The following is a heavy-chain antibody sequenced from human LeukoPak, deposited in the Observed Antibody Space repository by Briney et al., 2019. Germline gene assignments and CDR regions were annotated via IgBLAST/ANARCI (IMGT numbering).Heavy chain of an antibody. CDR1: GGSISSYY. CDR3: ARDSSGYPWGWFDP. Sequence: SETLSLTCTVSGGSISSYYWSWIRQPAGKGLEWIGRIYTSGSTNYNPSLKSRVTMSVDTSKNQFSLKLSSVTAAVTAVYYCARDSSGYPWGWFDPWGQGTLVTVSS. J-gene: IGHJ5*02. D-gene: IGHD3-22*01. V-gene: IGHV4-4*07. CDR2: IYTSGST.